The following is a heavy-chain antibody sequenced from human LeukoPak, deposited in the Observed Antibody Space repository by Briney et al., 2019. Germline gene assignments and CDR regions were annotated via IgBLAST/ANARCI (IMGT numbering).Heavy chain of an antibody. CDR3: ARELIPAAISGCAFDI. CDR2: INPNSGGT. J-gene: IGHJ3*02. D-gene: IGHD2-2*01. Sequence: ASVKVSCKASGYTFTGYYMHWVRQAPGQGLEWMGWINPNSGGTNYAQKFQGRVTMTRDTSISTAYMELSRLRSNDTAVYYCARELIPAAISGCAFDIWGQGTTVTVSS. CDR1: GYTFTGYY. V-gene: IGHV1-2*02.